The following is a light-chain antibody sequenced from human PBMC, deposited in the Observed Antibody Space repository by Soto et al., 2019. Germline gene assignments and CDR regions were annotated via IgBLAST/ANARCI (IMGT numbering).Light chain of an antibody. V-gene: IGKV1-16*01. Sequence: DTHLTQSPSSVSASVGDRVNLTCRARQGISNYLAWFQLKPGKVPKRLIYAASTLQSGVPSRFSGSRSGTEFTLTISSLQPDDFATYYCQQYNSYSWTFGQGTKVDIK. CDR1: QGISNY. J-gene: IGKJ1*01. CDR2: AAS. CDR3: QQYNSYSWT.